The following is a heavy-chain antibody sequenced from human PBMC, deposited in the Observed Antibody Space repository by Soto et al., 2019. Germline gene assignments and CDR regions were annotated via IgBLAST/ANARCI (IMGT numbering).Heavy chain of an antibody. CDR3: ARDNTLPLRDFWSGYLVYYYGMDV. J-gene: IGHJ6*02. D-gene: IGHD3-3*01. V-gene: IGHV3-53*01. CDR2: IYSGGST. Sequence: GGSLRLSCAASGFAFSDHYMDWVRQAPGKGLEWVSVIYSGGSTYYADSVKGRFTISRDNSKNTLYLQMNSLRAEDTAVYYCARDNTLPLRDFWSGYLVYYYGMDVWGQGTTVTVS. CDR1: GFAFSDHY.